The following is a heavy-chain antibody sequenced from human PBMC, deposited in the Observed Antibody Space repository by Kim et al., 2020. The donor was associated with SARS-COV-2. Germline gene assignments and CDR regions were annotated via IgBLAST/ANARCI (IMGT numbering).Heavy chain of an antibody. D-gene: IGHD3-10*01. V-gene: IGHV4-39*01. CDR3: ARHIANEVLLWFGELFGEYYMDV. CDR2: IYYSGST. Sequence: SETLSLTCTVSGGSISSSSYYWGWIRQPPGKGLEWIGSIYYSGSTYYNPSLKSRVTISVDTSKNQFSLKLSSVTAADTAVYYCARHIANEVLLWFGELFGEYYMDVWGKGTTVTVSS. CDR1: GGSISSSSYY. J-gene: IGHJ6*03.